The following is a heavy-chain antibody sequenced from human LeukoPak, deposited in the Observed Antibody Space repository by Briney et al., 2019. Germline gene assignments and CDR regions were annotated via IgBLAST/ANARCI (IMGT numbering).Heavy chain of an antibody. V-gene: IGHV4-34*01. CDR2: INHSGSS. J-gene: IGHJ3*02. CDR3: ARRPDGFDI. CDR1: GGSFSCYH. Sequence: PSETLSLTCAVYGGSFSCYHWSWIRQPPGRGLEWIGDINHSGSSNYNSSLKSRVTISLDTSKNQFSLKLNSVTAADTAVYYCARRPDGFDIWGQGTMVTVSS.